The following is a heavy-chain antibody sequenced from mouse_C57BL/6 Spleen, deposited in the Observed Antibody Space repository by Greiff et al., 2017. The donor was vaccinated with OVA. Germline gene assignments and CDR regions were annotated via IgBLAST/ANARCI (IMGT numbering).Heavy chain of an antibody. V-gene: IGHV1-15*01. CDR2: IDPETGGT. CDR1: GYTFTDYE. CDR3: TRGRGITTVVEGAWFAY. D-gene: IGHD1-1*01. J-gene: IGHJ3*01. Sequence: VQLQQSGAELVRPGASVTLSCKASGYTFTDYEMHWVKQTPVHGLEWIGAIDPETGGTAYNQKFKGKAILTADKSSSTAYMELRSLTSEDSAVYYWTRGRGITTVVEGAWFAYWGQGTLVTVSA.